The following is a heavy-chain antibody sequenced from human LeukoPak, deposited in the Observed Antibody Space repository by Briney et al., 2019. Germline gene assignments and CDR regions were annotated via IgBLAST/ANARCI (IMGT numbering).Heavy chain of an antibody. D-gene: IGHD3-10*01. CDR1: GFTFSSYW. Sequence: EGSLRLSCAASGFTFSSYWMHWVCQAPGKGLVWVSRINSDGSSTKYADSVKGRFTISRDNAKNTLYLQMNSLRAEDTAVYYCARDIVGASNWFDPWGQGTLVTVSS. CDR3: ARDIVGASNWFDP. J-gene: IGHJ5*02. V-gene: IGHV3-74*01. CDR2: INSDGSST.